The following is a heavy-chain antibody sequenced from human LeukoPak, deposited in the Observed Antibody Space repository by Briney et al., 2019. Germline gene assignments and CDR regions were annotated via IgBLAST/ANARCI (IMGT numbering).Heavy chain of an antibody. V-gene: IGHV3-43*02. CDR2: ISGDGGGT. CDR3: AKARVGSKWDSVDY. J-gene: IGHJ4*02. D-gene: IGHD1-26*01. CDR1: GFTFDDCA. Sequence: PGGSLRLSCAASGFTFDDCAVHWVRQAPGKGLEWVSLISGDGGGTYYADSVKGRFTISRDNSKNSLYLQMNSLRTEDTALYYCAKARVGSKWDSVDYWGQGILVTVSS.